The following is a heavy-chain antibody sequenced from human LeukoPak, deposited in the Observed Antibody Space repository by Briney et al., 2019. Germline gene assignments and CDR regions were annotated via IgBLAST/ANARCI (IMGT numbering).Heavy chain of an antibody. D-gene: IGHD6-19*01. CDR3: ANRIPGIAVADPFDY. CDR1: GFIFSSCA. J-gene: IGHJ4*02. Sequence: GGSLRLSCAASGFIFSSCAMSWVRRAPGKGLEWVSAISAGGGTTYYADSVKGRFTISRDNSKNTLYLQMNSRRAEDTAVYYCANRIPGIAVADPFDYWGQGTLVTVSS. V-gene: IGHV3-23*01. CDR2: ISAGGGTT.